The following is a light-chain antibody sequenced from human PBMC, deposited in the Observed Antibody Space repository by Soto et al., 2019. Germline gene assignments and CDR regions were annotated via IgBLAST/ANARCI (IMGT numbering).Light chain of an antibody. CDR1: QSVNTY. Sequence: EIVLTQSPGTLSLSPGERATLSCRASQSVNTYLAWYQQKPGQAPRLLIYDASNRATGIPARFSGSGSGTDFTLTISSLEPEDFAVYYCQQRSVWYTFGQGTKLEIK. CDR3: QQRSVWYT. V-gene: IGKV3-11*01. J-gene: IGKJ2*01. CDR2: DAS.